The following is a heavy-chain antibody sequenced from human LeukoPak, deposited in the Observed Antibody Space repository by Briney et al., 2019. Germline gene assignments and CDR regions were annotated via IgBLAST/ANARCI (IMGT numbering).Heavy chain of an antibody. CDR3: TRDRTVTFAYYYYMDA. D-gene: IGHD4-11*01. J-gene: IGHJ6*03. CDR1: GFTVSSNY. CDR2: IRSKAYGGTT. Sequence: GGSLRLSCAASGFTVSSNYISWVRQAPGKGLEWVGFIRSKAYGGTTEYAASVKGRFTISRDDSKSITYLQMNSLKTEDTAVYYCTRDRTVTFAYYYYMDAWGKGTTVTVSS. V-gene: IGHV3-71*01.